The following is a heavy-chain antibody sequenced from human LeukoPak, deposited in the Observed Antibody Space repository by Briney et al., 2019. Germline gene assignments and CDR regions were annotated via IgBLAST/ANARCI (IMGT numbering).Heavy chain of an antibody. V-gene: IGHV7-4-1*02. CDR2: INTNTGNP. CDR1: GYTFTSYA. Sequence: ASVKVSCKASGYTFTSYAMNWVRQAPGQGLEWMGWINTNTGNPTYAQGFTGRFVFSLDTSVSTAYLQISSLKAEDTAVYYCARFTGDYPSKYYYYYYMDVWGKGTTVTVSS. CDR3: ARFTGDYPSKYYYYYYMDV. D-gene: IGHD4-17*01. J-gene: IGHJ6*03.